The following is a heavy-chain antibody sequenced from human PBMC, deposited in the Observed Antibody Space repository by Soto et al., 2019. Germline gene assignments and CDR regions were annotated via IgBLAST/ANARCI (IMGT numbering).Heavy chain of an antibody. Sequence: QVQLVQPGAEVKKPGFSVKVSCKASGGTFSSYAITWVRQAPGQGLEWMGGINPISTTTDYAQKFQGRVTITADKSTSTAFLKLSRLTSEDTAVYYCARVAGYYSAMDVGGQGTTVTISS. CDR1: GGTFSSYA. D-gene: IGHD6-19*01. J-gene: IGHJ6*02. CDR3: ARVAGYYSAMDV. CDR2: INPISTTT. V-gene: IGHV1-69*06.